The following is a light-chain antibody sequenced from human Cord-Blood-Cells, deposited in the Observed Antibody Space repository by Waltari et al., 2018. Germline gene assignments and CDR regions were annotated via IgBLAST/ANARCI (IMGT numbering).Light chain of an antibody. V-gene: IGLV1-40*01. Sequence: QPVLTLPPYVSGAPGPGVAISCLGSSSHIVVAYDVRWYQQLPGTAPKLLIYGNSNRPSGVPDRFSGSKSGTSASLAITGLQAEDEADYYCQSYDSSLSGLFGGGTKLTVL. CDR2: GNS. J-gene: IGLJ3*02. CDR1: SSHIVVAYD. CDR3: QSYDSSLSGL.